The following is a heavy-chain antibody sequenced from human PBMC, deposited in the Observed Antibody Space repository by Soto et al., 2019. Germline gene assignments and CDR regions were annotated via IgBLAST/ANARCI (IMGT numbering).Heavy chain of an antibody. Sequence: GGSLRLSCAASGFTFSSYGMHWVRQAPGKGLEWVAVISYDGSNKYYADYVKGRFTISRDNSKNTLYLQMNSLRAEDTAVYYCAKAHPLWDSGYDETDDYWGQGTLVTVSS. J-gene: IGHJ4*02. CDR1: GFTFSSYG. CDR3: AKAHPLWDSGYDETDDY. CDR2: ISYDGSNK. V-gene: IGHV3-30*18. D-gene: IGHD5-12*01.